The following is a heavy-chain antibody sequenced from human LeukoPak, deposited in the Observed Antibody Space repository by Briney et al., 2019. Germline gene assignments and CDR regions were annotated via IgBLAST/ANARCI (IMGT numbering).Heavy chain of an antibody. Sequence: PGGSLRLSCAASGFTFSSYWMSWVRQAPGKGLEWLANIKQDGSEKYYVDSVKGRFTISRDNPKNSLYLQMNSLRAEDTAVHYCARYSGNYRAFDIWGQGTMVTVSS. J-gene: IGHJ3*02. V-gene: IGHV3-7*03. CDR1: GFTFSSYW. CDR2: IKQDGSEK. D-gene: IGHD1-26*01. CDR3: ARYSGNYRAFDI.